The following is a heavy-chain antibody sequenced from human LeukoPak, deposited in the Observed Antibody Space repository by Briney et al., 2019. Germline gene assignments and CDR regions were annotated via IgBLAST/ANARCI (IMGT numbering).Heavy chain of an antibody. CDR3: ARGGPYDFWSGYTNFDY. J-gene: IGHJ4*02. D-gene: IGHD3-3*01. CDR1: GYTFTSYG. V-gene: IGHV1-18*01. Sequence: ASVKVSCKASGYTFTSYGISWVRQAPGQGLEWTGWISAYNGNTNYAQKLQGRVTMTTDTSTSTAYMELRSLRSDDTAVYYCARGGPYDFWSGYTNFDYWGQGTLVTVSS. CDR2: ISAYNGNT.